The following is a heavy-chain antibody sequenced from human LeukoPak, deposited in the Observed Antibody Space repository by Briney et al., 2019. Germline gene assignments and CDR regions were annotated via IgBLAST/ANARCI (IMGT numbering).Heavy chain of an antibody. CDR3: ARVDFPDAFDI. J-gene: IGHJ3*02. CDR2: ISHSGTT. CDR1: GGSINSSPYY. V-gene: IGHV4-39*07. Sequence: NPSETLSLTCSVSGGSINSSPYYWAWIRQPPGKGLEWVGSISHSGTTYYSPSLESRVIVSQDASENQFSLILTSLTVADTAVYYCARVDFPDAFDIWGQGTRVTVSS.